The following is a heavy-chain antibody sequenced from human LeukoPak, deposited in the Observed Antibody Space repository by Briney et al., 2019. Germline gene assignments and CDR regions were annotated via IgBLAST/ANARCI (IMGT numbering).Heavy chain of an antibody. CDR2: ISSSSSYI. V-gene: IGHV3-21*01. Sequence: PGGSLRLSCAASAFTFSSYSMNWVRQAPGKGLEWVSSISSSSSYIYYADSVKGRFTISRDNARNSLYLQMNSLRAEDTAVYYCARDSPYDYGDYGYYYYYMDVWGKGTTVTVSS. CDR1: AFTFSSYS. J-gene: IGHJ6*03. D-gene: IGHD4-17*01. CDR3: ARDSPYDYGDYGYYYYYMDV.